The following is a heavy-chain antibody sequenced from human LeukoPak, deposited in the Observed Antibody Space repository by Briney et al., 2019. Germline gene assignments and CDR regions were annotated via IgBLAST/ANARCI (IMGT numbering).Heavy chain of an antibody. D-gene: IGHD3-10*01. J-gene: IGHJ4*02. CDR1: GFTFSSYA. Sequence: GGSLRLSCAASGFTFSSYAMSWVRQAPGKGLEWVSAISGSGGSTYYADSVKGRFTISRDNSKNTLYLQMNSLRAEDTAVYYCARAGIYYGSGSYYSYFDYWGQGTLVTVSS. CDR2: ISGSGGST. CDR3: ARAGIYYGSGSYYSYFDY. V-gene: IGHV3-23*01.